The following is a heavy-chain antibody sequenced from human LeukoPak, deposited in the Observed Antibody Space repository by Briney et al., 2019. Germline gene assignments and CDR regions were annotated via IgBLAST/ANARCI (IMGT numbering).Heavy chain of an antibody. J-gene: IGHJ3*02. D-gene: IGHD3-10*01. Sequence: PSETLSLTCAVYGGSLNDYLWSWIRQPPGQGLEWIGEVGHSGTTNYNPSLKSRVTISVDTSKNQFSLKLTSVAAADTAVYYCARELISARAAFDTWGQGTVVTVSS. CDR3: ARELISARAAFDT. V-gene: IGHV4-34*01. CDR1: GGSLNDYL. CDR2: VGHSGTT.